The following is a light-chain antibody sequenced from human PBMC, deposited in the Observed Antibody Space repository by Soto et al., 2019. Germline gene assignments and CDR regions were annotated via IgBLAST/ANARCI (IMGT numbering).Light chain of an antibody. CDR1: SSNIGSNY. V-gene: IGLV1-47*01. CDR3: AVWDDSLSGQV. J-gene: IGLJ2*01. CDR2: RNN. Sequence: QSVLTQPPSASGTPGQRVTISCSGSSSNIGSNYVYWYQQLPGTAPKLLIYRNNQRPSGVPDRFSGSKSGTSASLAISGLRSEYEADYYCAVWDDSLSGQVFGGGTKLTVL.